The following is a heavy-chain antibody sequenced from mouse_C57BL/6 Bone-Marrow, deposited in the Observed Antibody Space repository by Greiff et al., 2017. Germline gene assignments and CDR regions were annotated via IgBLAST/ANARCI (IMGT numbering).Heavy chain of an antibody. J-gene: IGHJ2*01. CDR3: ARLERCYGSSDY. D-gene: IGHD1-1*01. CDR1: GYTFTSYW. Sequence: QVQLQQPGAELVKPGASVKMSCKASGYTFTSYWITWVKQRPGQGLEWIGDIYPGSGSTNYNVKFKSKATLTVDTSSSTAYMQLSSLTSEDSAVYYCARLERCYGSSDYWGQGTTLTVSS. V-gene: IGHV1-55*01. CDR2: IYPGSGST.